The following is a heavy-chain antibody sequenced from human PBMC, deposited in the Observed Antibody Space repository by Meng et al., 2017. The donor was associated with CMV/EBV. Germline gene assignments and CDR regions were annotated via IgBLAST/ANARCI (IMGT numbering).Heavy chain of an antibody. CDR3: VRGPGVVVPAATDY. CDR2: FDPEDGET. D-gene: IGHD2-2*01. CDR1: GYTLTELS. Sequence: ASVKVSCKVSGYTLTELSMHWVRQAPGKGLEWMGGFDPEDGETIYAQKFQGRVTMTEDTSTDTAYMELSSLRSEDTAVYYCVRGPGVVVPAATDYWGQGTLVTVSS. J-gene: IGHJ4*02. V-gene: IGHV1-24*01.